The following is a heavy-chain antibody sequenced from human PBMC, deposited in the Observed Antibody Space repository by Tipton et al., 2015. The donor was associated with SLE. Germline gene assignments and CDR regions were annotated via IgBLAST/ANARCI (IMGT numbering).Heavy chain of an antibody. Sequence: RSLRLSCAVSGFTFSTYAMYWVRQAPGKGLEWVAVISYDGSNKYYADSVKGRFTISRDNSKNTLYLQMNSLRGEDTAVYYCARSLLLVYPSDYWGQGTLVTVSS. J-gene: IGHJ4*02. CDR3: ARSLLLVYPSDY. CDR1: GFTFSTYA. CDR2: ISYDGSNK. V-gene: IGHV3-30*04. D-gene: IGHD2-8*01.